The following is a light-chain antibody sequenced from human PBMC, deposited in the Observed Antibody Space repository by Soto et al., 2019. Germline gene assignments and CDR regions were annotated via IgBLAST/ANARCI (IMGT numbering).Light chain of an antibody. V-gene: IGKV2-30*01. CDR3: MQGTYWPRT. J-gene: IGKJ1*01. CDR1: QSLVYTNGNTY. CDR2: EVS. Sequence: DVVMTQSPLSLPVTLGQPASISCRSSQSLVYTNGNTYLDWYQQRPGQSPRRLIYEVSKRASGVPGRFSGSGSGPDFTLKISRVEAEDIGVYYCMQGTYWPRTFGQGTKVQIK.